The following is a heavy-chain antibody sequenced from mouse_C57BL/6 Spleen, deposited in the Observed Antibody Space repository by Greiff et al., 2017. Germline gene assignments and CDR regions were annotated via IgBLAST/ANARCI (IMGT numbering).Heavy chain of an antibody. V-gene: IGHV1-50*01. Sequence: VQLQQSGPELVKPGASVKISCKASGYTFTSYWMQWVKQRPGQGLEWIGEIDPSDSYTNYNQKFKGKATLTVDTSSSTAYMQLSSLTSEDSAVYYCARFTTVVATDYWGQGTTLTVSS. J-gene: IGHJ2*01. CDR3: ARFTTVVATDY. CDR1: GYTFTSYW. D-gene: IGHD1-1*01. CDR2: IDPSDSYT.